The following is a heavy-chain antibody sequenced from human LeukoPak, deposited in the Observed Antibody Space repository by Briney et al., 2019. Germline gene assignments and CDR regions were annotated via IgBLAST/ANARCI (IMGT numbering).Heavy chain of an antibody. J-gene: IGHJ4*02. D-gene: IGHD3-9*01. Sequence: GGSLRLSCAASGFTVRTNFMSWVRLAPGKGLECVSVIYIDGNTFYADSVKGRFTISRDNSKNALFLQMNSLRPEDTAVYYCAREGRYDLLTCYYPLGHWGQGALVTVSS. CDR3: AREGRYDLLTCYYPLGH. V-gene: IGHV3-66*02. CDR1: GFTVRTNF. CDR2: IYIDGNT.